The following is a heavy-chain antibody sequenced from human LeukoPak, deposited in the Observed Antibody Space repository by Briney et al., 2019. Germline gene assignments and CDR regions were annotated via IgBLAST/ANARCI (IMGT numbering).Heavy chain of an antibody. J-gene: IGHJ4*02. CDR1: GFTFSSYG. V-gene: IGHV3-30*02. D-gene: IGHD4-11*01. Sequence: GGSLRLSCAASGFTFSSYGMHWVRQAPGKGLEWVAFIRYDGSNKYYADSVKGRFTISRDNSKNTLYLQMNSLRAEDTAVYYCAKDPRYSNYVFYGIDYWGQGTLVTVSS. CDR2: IRYDGSNK. CDR3: AKDPRYSNYVFYGIDY.